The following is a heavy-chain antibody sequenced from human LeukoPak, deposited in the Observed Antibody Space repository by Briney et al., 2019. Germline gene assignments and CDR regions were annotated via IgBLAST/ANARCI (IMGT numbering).Heavy chain of an antibody. V-gene: IGHV3-33*01. CDR3: ARPPAMVIAGYFDY. CDR2: IWYDGSNK. Sequence: GRSLRLSCAASGFTFSSYGMHWVRQAPGKGLEWVAVIWYDGSNKYYADSVKGRFTISRDNSKNTLYLQMNSPRAEDTAVYYCARPPAMVIAGYFDYWGQGTLVTVSS. J-gene: IGHJ4*02. CDR1: GFTFSSYG. D-gene: IGHD5-18*01.